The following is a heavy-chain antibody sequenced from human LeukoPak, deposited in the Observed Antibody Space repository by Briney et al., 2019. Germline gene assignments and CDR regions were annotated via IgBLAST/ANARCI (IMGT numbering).Heavy chain of an antibody. J-gene: IGHJ5*02. CDR2: IYYSGST. CDR1: GGSISSTTYY. CDR3: ARAGNSGWYLVDWFDP. Sequence: SETLSLTCSVSGGSISSTTYYWGWIRQPPGKGLEWIGYIYYSGSTNYNPSLKSRVTISVDTSKNQFSLKLSSVTAADTAVYYCARAGNSGWYLVDWFDPWGQGTLVTVSS. V-gene: IGHV4-61*05. D-gene: IGHD6-19*01.